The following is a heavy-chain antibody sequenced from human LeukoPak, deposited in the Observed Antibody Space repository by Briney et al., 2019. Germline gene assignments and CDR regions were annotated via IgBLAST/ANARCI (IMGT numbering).Heavy chain of an antibody. V-gene: IGHV3-30*01. CDR2: ISYDGSNK. CDR3: ARDRSYLALHFDY. J-gene: IGHJ4*02. CDR1: GFTFSSYA. Sequence: GGSLRLSCAASGFTFSSYAMHWVRQAPGKGLEWVAVISYDGSNKYYADSVKGRFTISRDNSKNTLYLQMNSLRAEDTAVYYCARDRSYLALHFDYWGQGTLVTVSS.